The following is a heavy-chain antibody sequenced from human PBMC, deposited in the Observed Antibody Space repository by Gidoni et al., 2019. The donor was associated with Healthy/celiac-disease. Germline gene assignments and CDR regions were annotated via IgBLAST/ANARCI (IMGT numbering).Heavy chain of an antibody. Sequence: QVQLQQWGAGLLQPSETLSLTCAVYGGSFSGYYWSWIRQPPGKGLEWIGEINHSGSTNYNPSLKSRVTISVDTSKNQFSLKLSSVTAADTAVYYCARGETYQYHGMDVWGQGTTVTVSS. V-gene: IGHV4-34*01. J-gene: IGHJ6*02. CDR1: GGSFSGYY. CDR2: INHSGST. CDR3: ARGETYQYHGMDV.